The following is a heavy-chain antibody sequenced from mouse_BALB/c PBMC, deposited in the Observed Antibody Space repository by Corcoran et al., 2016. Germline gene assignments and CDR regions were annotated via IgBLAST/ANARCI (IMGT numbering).Heavy chain of an antibody. J-gene: IGHJ2*01. D-gene: IGHD2-4*01. CDR2: INTYTGEP. CDR1: GYTFTNYG. CDR3: ARFYYDYRDFDY. Sequence: QIQLVQSGPELKKPGETVKISCKASGYTFTNYGMNWVKQAPGKGLKWMGWINTYTGEPTYADDFKGRFAFSLETSASTAYLQINNLKNEDTATYFCARFYYDYRDFDYWGQGTLSQSPQ. V-gene: IGHV9-3-1*01.